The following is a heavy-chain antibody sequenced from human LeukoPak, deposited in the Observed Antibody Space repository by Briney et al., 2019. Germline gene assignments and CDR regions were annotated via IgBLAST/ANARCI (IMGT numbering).Heavy chain of an antibody. CDR2: ISYDGSNK. D-gene: IGHD6-13*01. CDR3: AKDTAAAGIYYFDY. J-gene: IGHJ4*02. CDR1: GFTFSSYG. V-gene: IGHV3-30*18. Sequence: AGGSLRLSCAASGFTFSSYGMHWVRQAPGKGLEWVAVISYDGSNKYYADSVKGRITISRDNSKNTLYLQMNSLRAEDTAVYYCAKDTAAAGIYYFDYWGQGTLVTVSS.